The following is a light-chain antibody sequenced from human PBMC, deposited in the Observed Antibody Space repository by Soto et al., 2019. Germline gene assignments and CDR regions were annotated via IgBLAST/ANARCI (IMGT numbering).Light chain of an antibody. CDR1: QSVSSN. J-gene: IGKJ4*01. CDR2: GAS. Sequence: EIVMTQSPATLSVSPGERATLSCRAGQSVSSNLDWYQQKPGQAPRLLIYGASTRATGIPARFSGSGSGTEFTLTISSLQSEDFAVYYCQQYNNWTPLTFGGGTKVEIK. CDR3: QQYNNWTPLT. V-gene: IGKV3-15*01.